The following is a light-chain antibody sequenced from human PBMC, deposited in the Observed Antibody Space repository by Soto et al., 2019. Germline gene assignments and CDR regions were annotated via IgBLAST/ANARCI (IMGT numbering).Light chain of an antibody. CDR3: SSFRSSSTSYV. CDR1: SSDVGGYNY. Sequence: QSALTQPPSASGSPGQSVTISCTGTSSDVGGYNYVSWYRQHPGKAPKLVIYDVSNRSSGVSNRFSGSKSANTASLTISGLQAEDEADYYCSSFRSSSTSYVFGTGTKVTVL. J-gene: IGLJ1*01. V-gene: IGLV2-14*03. CDR2: DVS.